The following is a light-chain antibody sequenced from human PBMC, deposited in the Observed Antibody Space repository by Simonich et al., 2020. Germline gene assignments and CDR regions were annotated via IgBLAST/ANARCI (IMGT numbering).Light chain of an antibody. CDR2: DAS. V-gene: IGKV1-33*01. J-gene: IGKJ5*01. CDR3: QQYDNLPIT. CDR1: QDISNY. Sequence: DIQMTQSPSSLSASVGNRVTITCQASQDISNYVNWYQQKPGKAPKLLIYDASNLETGVPSRFSVSGSGTDFTFTISSLQPEDISTYYCQQYDNLPITFGQGTRLEIK.